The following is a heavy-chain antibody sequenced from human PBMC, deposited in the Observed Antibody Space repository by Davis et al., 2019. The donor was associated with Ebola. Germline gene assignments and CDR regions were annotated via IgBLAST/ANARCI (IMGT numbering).Heavy chain of an antibody. D-gene: IGHD3-10*01. CDR1: GGTFSSYA. CDR3: ARESRGLLWFGDFDY. Sequence: SVKVSCKASGGTFSSYANSWVRQAPGQGLEWMGRIIPILGIANYAQKFQGRVTITADKSTSTAYMELSSLRSEDTAVYYCARESRGLLWFGDFDYWGQGTLVTVSS. J-gene: IGHJ4*02. CDR2: IIPILGIA. V-gene: IGHV1-69*04.